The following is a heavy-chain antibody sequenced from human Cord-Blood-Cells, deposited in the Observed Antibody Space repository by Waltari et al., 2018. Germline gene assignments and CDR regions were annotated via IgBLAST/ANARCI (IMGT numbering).Heavy chain of an antibody. CDR2: INAGKGNT. CDR3: ASGQLLLHSFDY. J-gene: IGHJ4*02. CDR1: GYTFTSYA. Sequence: QVQLVQSGAEVKKPGASVKVSCKASGYTFTSYAMHWVRQAPGQRLEWMGWINAGKGNTKYSQKFRGRVTITRDTSASTAYMELSSLRSEDTAVYYCASGQLLLHSFDYWGQGTLVTVSS. V-gene: IGHV1-3*01. D-gene: IGHD2-15*01.